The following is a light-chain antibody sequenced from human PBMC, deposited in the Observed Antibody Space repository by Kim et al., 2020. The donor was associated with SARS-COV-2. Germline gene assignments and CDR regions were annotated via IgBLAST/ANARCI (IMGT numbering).Light chain of an antibody. CDR2: GAS. CDR3: HQYGSSLRT. CDR1: QKINNNY. V-gene: IGKV3-20*01. J-gene: IGKJ1*01. Sequence: SPGERATLSCRASQKINNNYVAWYQQKPGQAPRLVIYGASRRATDMPDRFSASGSGTEFTLTISRLEPEDFAVYYCHQYGSSLRTFGQGTKVDIK.